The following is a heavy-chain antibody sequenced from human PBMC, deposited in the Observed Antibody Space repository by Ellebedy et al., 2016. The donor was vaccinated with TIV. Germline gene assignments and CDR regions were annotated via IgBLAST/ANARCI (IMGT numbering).Heavy chain of an antibody. CDR2: INHSGST. J-gene: IGHJ3*02. Sequence: SETLSLXXAVYGGSFSGYYWSWIRQPPGKGLEWIAEINHSGSTNYNPSLKSRVTISVDTPKNQFSLNLSSVTAADTAMYYCARNADGAFGIWGQGTMVTVSS. CDR3: ARNADGAFGI. D-gene: IGHD3-3*01. CDR1: GGSFSGYY. V-gene: IGHV4-34*01.